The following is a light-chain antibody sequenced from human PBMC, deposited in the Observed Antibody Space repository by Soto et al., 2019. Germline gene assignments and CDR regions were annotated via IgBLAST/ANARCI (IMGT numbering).Light chain of an antibody. CDR1: SSDVGSYNL. CDR3: SSYAGSGTFYV. Sequence: QSVLTQPASVSGSPGQSITISCTGTSSDVGSYNLVSWYQQHPGKAPKLMIYEGSKRPSGVSSRFSGSKSGNTASLTISGLQAEDEADYCCSSYAGSGTFYVFGTGTKVTVL. CDR2: EGS. V-gene: IGLV2-23*01. J-gene: IGLJ1*01.